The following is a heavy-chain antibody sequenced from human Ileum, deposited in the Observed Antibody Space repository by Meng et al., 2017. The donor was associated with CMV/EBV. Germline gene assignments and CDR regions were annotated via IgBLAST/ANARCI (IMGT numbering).Heavy chain of an antibody. CDR1: GFRFDDYS. J-gene: IGHJ4*02. CDR2: LFGTDET. D-gene: IGHD3-16*01. Sequence: GGSLRLSCAASGFRFDDYSMHWVRQVSGKGLEWVSVLFGTDETYYADSVRGRFTISRDFSKNTVHLQMNSLNADDTAMYYCARGRVSSSIFDYWGQGTLVTVSS. CDR3: ARGRVSSSIFDY. V-gene: IGHV3-53*01.